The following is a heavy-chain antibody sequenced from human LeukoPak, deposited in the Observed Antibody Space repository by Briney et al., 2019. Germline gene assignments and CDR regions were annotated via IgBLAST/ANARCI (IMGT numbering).Heavy chain of an antibody. CDR2: ITSSSSYI. CDR3: ARDPYSGNYGAYYYYYMDV. J-gene: IGHJ6*03. Sequence: PGGSLRLSCAASGFTFRSYSMNWVRQAPGKGLEWVSSITSSSSYIYYADSVKGRFTISRDNAKNSLYLQMDSLRVEDTAEYYCARDPYSGNYGAYYYYYMDVWGKGTTVTVSS. D-gene: IGHD1-26*01. V-gene: IGHV3-21*06. CDR1: GFTFRSYS.